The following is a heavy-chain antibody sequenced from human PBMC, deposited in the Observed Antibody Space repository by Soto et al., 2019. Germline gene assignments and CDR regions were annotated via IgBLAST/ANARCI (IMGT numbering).Heavy chain of an antibody. CDR2: IIPILGIA. J-gene: IGHJ6*02. CDR3: ARDDCSSTSCYASYYYYYGMDV. Sequence: QVQLVQSGAEVKKPGSSVKVSCKASGGTFSSYTISWVRQAPGQGLEWMGRIIPILGIANYAQKFQGRVTITADKSTSTAYMELSSLRSEDTAVYYCARDDCSSTSCYASYYYYYGMDVWAKGPRSPSP. D-gene: IGHD2-2*01. V-gene: IGHV1-69*08. CDR1: GGTFSSYT.